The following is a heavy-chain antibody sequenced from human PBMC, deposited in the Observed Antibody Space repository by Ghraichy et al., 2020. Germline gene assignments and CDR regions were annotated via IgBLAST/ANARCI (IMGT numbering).Heavy chain of an antibody. D-gene: IGHD3-10*01. V-gene: IGHV4-4*02. CDR2: IYHTGTT. CDR1: GASIRSTNW. Sequence: ESLNISCAVSGASIRSTNWWSWVRQPPGKGLEWIGEIYHTGTTNYNPFLKSRVTISTDESKNQFSLKVTSVTAADTAVYYCARVSSGTFGAIEHWGQGTLITVSS. CDR3: ARVSSGTFGAIEH. J-gene: IGHJ4*02.